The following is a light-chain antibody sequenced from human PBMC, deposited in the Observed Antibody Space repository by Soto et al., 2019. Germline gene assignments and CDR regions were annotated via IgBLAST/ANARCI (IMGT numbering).Light chain of an antibody. J-gene: IGLJ2*01. Sequence: QPVLTQPPSASAAPGQRVTISCSGSSSNIGSNTVNWYQQLPRTAPKLLIYSSNQRPSGVPDRFSGSKSGTSASLAISGLQSEDEADYYCAVWDGSLSGVLFGGGTKLTVL. CDR2: SSN. CDR3: AVWDGSLSGVL. V-gene: IGLV1-44*01. CDR1: SSNIGSNT.